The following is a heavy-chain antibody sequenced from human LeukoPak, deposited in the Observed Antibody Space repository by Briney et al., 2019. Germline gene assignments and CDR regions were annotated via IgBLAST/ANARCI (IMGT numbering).Heavy chain of an antibody. V-gene: IGHV3-23*01. D-gene: IGHD3-3*01. CDR3: AKETTTGRFFYFDY. Sequence: GGSQRLFCAASGFTFSSYAMRWVRQAPGEGLEWVSAISCSGGSTYYADPVEGRFTISRDNSKNTLYLQMNSLRAEDTAVYYCAKETTTGRFFYFDYWGQGTLVTVSS. CDR1: GFTFSSYA. J-gene: IGHJ4*02. CDR2: ISCSGGST.